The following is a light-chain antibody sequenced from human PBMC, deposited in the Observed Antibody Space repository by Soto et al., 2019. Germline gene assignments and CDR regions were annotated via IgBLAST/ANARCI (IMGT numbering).Light chain of an antibody. CDR3: QQSYSRPRT. CDR2: GAS. V-gene: IGKV3-15*01. Sequence: ETVMTQSPASLSVSQGERATLSCRASQSVSTNLAWYQHKPGQAPRLLISGASTRATGLPARFSGSGSGTEFTLTISSLQSEDFATYFCQQSYSRPRTFGQGTKVDIK. J-gene: IGKJ1*01. CDR1: QSVSTN.